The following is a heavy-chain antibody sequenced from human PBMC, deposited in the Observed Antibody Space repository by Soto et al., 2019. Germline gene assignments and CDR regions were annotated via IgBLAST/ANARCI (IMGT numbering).Heavy chain of an antibody. CDR2: IYHSGST. CDR3: ARPKEDDYYYGMDV. Sequence: SETLSLTCAVSGYSISSGYYWGWIRQPPGKGLEWIGSIYHSGSTYYNPSLKSRVTISVDTSKNQFSLKLSSVTAADTAVYYCARPKEDDYYYGMDVWGQGTTVTVS. D-gene: IGHD2-15*01. V-gene: IGHV4-38-2*01. CDR1: GYSISSGYY. J-gene: IGHJ6*02.